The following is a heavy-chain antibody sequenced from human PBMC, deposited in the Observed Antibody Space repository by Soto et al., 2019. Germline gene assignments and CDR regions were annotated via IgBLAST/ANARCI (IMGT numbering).Heavy chain of an antibody. CDR2: ISYDGSNT. CDR3: AKELAYCGGDCSPTYYYYYYGMDV. Sequence: QVQLVESGGGVVQPGRSLRLSCAASRFTFSTYAMHWVRQAPGKGLEWVALISYDGSNTYYADSVKGRLTISRDNSKSTLYLQMNSLRAEDTAVYYCAKELAYCGGDCSPTYYYYYYGMDVWGQGTTVTVSS. J-gene: IGHJ6*02. CDR1: RFTFSTYA. V-gene: IGHV3-30*18. D-gene: IGHD2-21*02.